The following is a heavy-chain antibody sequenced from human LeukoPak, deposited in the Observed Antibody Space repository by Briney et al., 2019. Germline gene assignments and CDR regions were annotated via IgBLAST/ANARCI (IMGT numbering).Heavy chain of an antibody. CDR2: IYSGGST. D-gene: IGHD1-14*01. Sequence: GGSLRLSCAASGFTVSSNYMSWVRQAPGKGLEWVSVIYSGGSTYYADSVKGRFTISRDNSKNTLCLQMNSLRAEDTAVYYCARDENRKEAFDIWGQGTMVTVSS. CDR3: ARDENRKEAFDI. CDR1: GFTVSSNY. J-gene: IGHJ3*02. V-gene: IGHV3-66*01.